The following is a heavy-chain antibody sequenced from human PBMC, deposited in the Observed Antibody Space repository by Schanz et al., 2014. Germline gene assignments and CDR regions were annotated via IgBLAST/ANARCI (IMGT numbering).Heavy chain of an antibody. J-gene: IGHJ4*02. D-gene: IGHD1-26*01. V-gene: IGHV1-18*01. Sequence: QVQLVQSGAEVKKPGASVKVSCKASGYTFTSYGINWVRQAPGQGLEWMGWIGGSDGNTNFAQKFQGRVTMTTDTSTSTVYMELRSLTSDDSAVYYCARDRDQWDGNYLDYWGQGTLXTVSS. CDR1: GYTFTSYG. CDR3: ARDRDQWDGNYLDY. CDR2: IGGSDGNT.